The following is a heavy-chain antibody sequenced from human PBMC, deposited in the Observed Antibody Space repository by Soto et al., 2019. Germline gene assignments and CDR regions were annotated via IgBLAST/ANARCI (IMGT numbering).Heavy chain of an antibody. J-gene: IGHJ3*02. CDR1: GYTFTSYA. CDR2: INAGNGNT. Sequence: ASVKVSCKASGYTFTSYAMHWVRQAPGQRLEWMGWINAGNGNTKYSQKFQGRVTITRDTSASTAYMELSSLRSEDTAVYYCARDRPDYDSSAFDAFDIWGQGTMVTV. CDR3: ARDRPDYDSSAFDAFDI. V-gene: IGHV1-3*01. D-gene: IGHD3-22*01.